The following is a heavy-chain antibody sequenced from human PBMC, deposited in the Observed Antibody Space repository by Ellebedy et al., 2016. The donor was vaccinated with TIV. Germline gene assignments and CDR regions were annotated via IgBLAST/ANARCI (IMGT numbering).Heavy chain of an antibody. V-gene: IGHV3-33*01. D-gene: IGHD3/OR15-3a*01. CDR2: IWCDGSKA. Sequence: GESLKISCAASGFTFSDYGFHWVRQAPGKGLEWVAFIWCDGSKAYYADSVKGRFTISRDISRDKVYLQITSRMDEDTAMYYCARDLRWDWDGQRLDYWGQGTLVAVSS. CDR3: ARDLRWDWDGQRLDY. CDR1: GFTFSDYG. J-gene: IGHJ4*02.